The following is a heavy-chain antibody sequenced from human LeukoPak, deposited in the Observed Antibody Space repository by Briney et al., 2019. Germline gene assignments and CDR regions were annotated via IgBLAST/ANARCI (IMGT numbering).Heavy chain of an antibody. J-gene: IGHJ5*02. CDR3: ATYSSGLAAEAWQP. D-gene: IGHD6-13*01. CDR1: GFTFSSYE. CDR2: ISSSGSTI. Sequence: GGSLRLSCAASGFTFSSYEMNWVRQAPGKGLEWVSYISSSGSTIYYADSVKGRFTISRDNAKNSLYLQMNSLRAEDTAVYYCATYSSGLAAEAWQPWGQGTLVTVSS. V-gene: IGHV3-48*03.